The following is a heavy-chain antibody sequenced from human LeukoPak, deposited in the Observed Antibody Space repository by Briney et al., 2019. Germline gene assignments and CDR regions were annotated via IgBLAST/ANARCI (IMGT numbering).Heavy chain of an antibody. D-gene: IGHD5-18*01. V-gene: IGHV3-7*01. CDR3: ARDQPLPGYSYGGTSYYMDV. Sequence: QAGGSLRLSCAASGFTFSSYWMSWVRQAPGKGLEWVANIKQDGSEKYYVDSVKGRSTISRDNAKNSLYLQMNSLRAEDTAVYYCARDQPLPGYSYGGTSYYMDVWGKGTTVTVSS. CDR1: GFTFSSYW. CDR2: IKQDGSEK. J-gene: IGHJ6*03.